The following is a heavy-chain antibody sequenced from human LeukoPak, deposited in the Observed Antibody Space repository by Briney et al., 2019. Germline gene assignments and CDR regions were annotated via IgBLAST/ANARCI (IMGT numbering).Heavy chain of an antibody. CDR3: ASPKRSSGWYGFDY. D-gene: IGHD6-19*01. CDR2: IIPIFGTA. CDR1: GGTFSSYA. J-gene: IGHJ4*02. V-gene: IGHV1-69*05. Sequence: ASVKVSCKASGGTFSSYAISWVRQAPGQGLEWMGGIIPIFGTANYAQKFQGRVTITTDESTSTAYMELSSLRSDDTAVYYCASPKRSSGWYGFDYWGQGTLVTVSS.